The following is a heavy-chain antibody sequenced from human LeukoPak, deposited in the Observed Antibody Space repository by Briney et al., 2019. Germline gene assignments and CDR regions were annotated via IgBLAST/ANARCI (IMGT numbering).Heavy chain of an antibody. Sequence: ASVKVPCKASGGTFSSYAISWVRQAPGQGLEWMGRIIPILGIANYAQKFQGRVTITADKSTSTAYMELSSLRSEDTAVYYCARVFCSSTSCRWFDPWGQGTLVTVSS. J-gene: IGHJ5*02. D-gene: IGHD2-2*01. CDR1: GGTFSSYA. CDR3: ARVFCSSTSCRWFDP. CDR2: IIPILGIA. V-gene: IGHV1-69*04.